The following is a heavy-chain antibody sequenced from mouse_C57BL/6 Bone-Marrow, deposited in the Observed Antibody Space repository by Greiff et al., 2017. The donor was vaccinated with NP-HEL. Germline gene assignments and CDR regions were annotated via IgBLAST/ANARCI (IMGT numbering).Heavy chain of an antibody. CDR2: ISSGSSTI. D-gene: IGHD3-1*01. J-gene: IGHJ3*01. CDR3: ARDGLVFAY. CDR1: GFTFSDHG. Sequence: LVESGGGLVKPGGSLKLSRAASGFTFSDHGMHWVRQAPEKGLEWVAYISSGSSTIYYADTVKGRFTISRDNAKHTLFLQMTSLGSEDTAMYYCARDGLVFAYWGQGTLVTVSA. V-gene: IGHV5-17*01.